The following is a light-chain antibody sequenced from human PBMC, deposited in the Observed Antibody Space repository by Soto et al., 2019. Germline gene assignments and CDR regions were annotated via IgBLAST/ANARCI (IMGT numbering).Light chain of an antibody. Sequence: EIVLTQSPGSLSLSPGQRAPLPSRASQSVVTTFFAGYQKKPGQAPRLLTYGASKRATGIPDRFSGSGSGTDFTLIISRLEPEDFAVYYCQQYMSSVTFGQGTKVEIK. CDR3: QQYMSSVT. CDR2: GAS. V-gene: IGKV3-20*01. J-gene: IGKJ1*01. CDR1: QSVVTTF.